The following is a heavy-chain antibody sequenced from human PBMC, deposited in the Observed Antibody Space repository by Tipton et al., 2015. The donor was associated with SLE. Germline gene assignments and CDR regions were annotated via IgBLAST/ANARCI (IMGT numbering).Heavy chain of an antibody. CDR1: GYSISTGSY. V-gene: IGHV4-38-2*01. J-gene: IGHJ3*02. CDR2: LYNTGNT. CDR3: ATSFIYTDWGAFHI. Sequence: TLSLTRAVSGYSISTGSYWGWVRQPPGKGLEWIGCLYNTGNTFYKPSLKSRVTISLDMSNNEFSLRLTSVTAADTAVYYCATSFIYTDWGAFHIWGQGTMVTVSS. D-gene: IGHD3-9*01.